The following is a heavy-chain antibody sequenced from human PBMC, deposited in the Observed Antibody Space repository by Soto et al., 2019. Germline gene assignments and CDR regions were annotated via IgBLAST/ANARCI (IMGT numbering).Heavy chain of an antibody. V-gene: IGHV3-30-3*01. J-gene: IGHJ4*02. CDR2: ISYDGSNK. Sequence: QVQLVESGGGVVQPGRSLRLSCAASGFTFSSYAMHWVRQAPGKGLEWVAVISYDGSNKYYADSVKGRFTISRDNSKNTLYLQMNSPRAEDTAVYYCARGRRDRRVFDYWGQGTLVTVSS. CDR3: ARGRRDRRVFDY. CDR1: GFTFSSYA.